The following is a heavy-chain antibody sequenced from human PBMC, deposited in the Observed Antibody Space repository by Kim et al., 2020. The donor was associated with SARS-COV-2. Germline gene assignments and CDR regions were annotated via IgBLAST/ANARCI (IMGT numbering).Heavy chain of an antibody. Sequence: GGSLRLSCAASGFTFSSYAMSWVRQAPGKGLEWVSAISGSGGSTSYADSVKGRFTISRDNSKNTLYLQMNSLRAEDTAVYYCAKGRFQRTAAGHWYYYGMDVWGQGTTVTVSS. V-gene: IGHV3-23*01. CDR3: AKGRFQRTAAGHWYYYGMDV. CDR1: GFTFSSYA. D-gene: IGHD6-13*01. CDR2: ISGSGGST. J-gene: IGHJ6*02.